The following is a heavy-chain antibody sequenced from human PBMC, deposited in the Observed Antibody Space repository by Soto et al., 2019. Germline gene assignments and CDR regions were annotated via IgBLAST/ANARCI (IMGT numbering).Heavy chain of an antibody. CDR3: ASFGGESRYSSSWHEEDYGMDV. CDR1: GFTFSSYS. CDR2: ISSSSSYI. D-gene: IGHD6-13*01. V-gene: IGHV3-21*01. Sequence: GGSLRLSCAASGFTFSSYSMNWVRQAPGKGLEWVSSISSSSSYIYYADSVKGRFTISRDNAKNSLYLQMNSLRAEDTAVYYCASFGGESRYSSSWHEEDYGMDVWGQGTTVTVSS. J-gene: IGHJ6*02.